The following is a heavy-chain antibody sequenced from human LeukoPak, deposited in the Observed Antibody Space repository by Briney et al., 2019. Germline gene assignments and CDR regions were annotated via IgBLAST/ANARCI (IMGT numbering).Heavy chain of an antibody. D-gene: IGHD3-22*01. CDR3: AYQREDYYDSSGLFDY. J-gene: IGHJ4*02. CDR2: ISRSSGST. V-gene: IGHV3-23*01. CDR1: GFTFSSYA. Sequence: GGSLRLSCAASGFTFSSYAMSWVRQAPGKGLEWVSAISRSSGSTYYADSVKGRFTISRDNCKNTLYLQMNSLRAEDTAVYYCAYQREDYYDSSGLFDYWGQGTLVTVSS.